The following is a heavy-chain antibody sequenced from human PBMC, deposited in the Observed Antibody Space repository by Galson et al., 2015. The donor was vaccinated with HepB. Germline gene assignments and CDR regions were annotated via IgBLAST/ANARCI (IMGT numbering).Heavy chain of an antibody. Sequence: CAISGDSVSSNSAAWNWIRQSPSRGLEWLGRTYYRSKWYNDYAVSVKSRITINPDTSENQFSLQLNSVTPEDTAVYYCARERSSMVRGVIITDSLDYWGQGTLVTVSS. D-gene: IGHD3-10*01. CDR2: TYYRSKWYN. CDR1: GDSVSSNSAA. J-gene: IGHJ4*02. CDR3: ARERSSMVRGVIITDSLDY. V-gene: IGHV6-1*01.